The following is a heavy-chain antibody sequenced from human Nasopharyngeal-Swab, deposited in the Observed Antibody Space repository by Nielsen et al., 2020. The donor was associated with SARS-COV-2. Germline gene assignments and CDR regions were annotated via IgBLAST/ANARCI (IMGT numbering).Heavy chain of an antibody. D-gene: IGHD3-22*01. CDR1: GGSFSGYY. CDR2: INHSGST. CDR3: AREGPPWLSAFDI. Sequence: SETLSLTSAVYGGSFSGYYWSWIRQPPGKGLEWIGEINHSGSTNYNPSLKSRVTISVDTSKNQFSLKLSSVTAADTAVYYCAREGPPWLSAFDIWGQGTMVTVSS. J-gene: IGHJ3*02. V-gene: IGHV4-34*01.